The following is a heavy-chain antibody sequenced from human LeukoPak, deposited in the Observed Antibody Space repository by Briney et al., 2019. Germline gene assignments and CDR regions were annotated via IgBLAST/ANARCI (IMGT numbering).Heavy chain of an antibody. Sequence: ASVKVSCKASGYTFTSYDINWVRQATGQGLEWMGWMNPNSGNTGYAQKFQGRVTMTRNTSISTAYMELSSLRSEDTAVYYCARGDVRFLGWLLYPPYYYYGMDVWGQGTTVTVSS. CDR1: GYTFTSYD. CDR3: ARGDVRFLGWLLYPPYYYYGMDV. J-gene: IGHJ6*02. CDR2: MNPNSGNT. V-gene: IGHV1-8*01. D-gene: IGHD3-3*01.